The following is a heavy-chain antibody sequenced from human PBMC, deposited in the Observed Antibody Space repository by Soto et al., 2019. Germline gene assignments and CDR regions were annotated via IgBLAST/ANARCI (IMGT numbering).Heavy chain of an antibody. Sequence: EVQLLESGGGLVQPGGSLRLSCAASGFTFSSYAMSWVRQAPGKGLEWVSAISGSGGSTYYAASVKGRFTISRDISKNTLYLPMNSLRAEDTAVYDCAKTMTAYSSRCYGLDNNNWFDPWGQGTRVTVSS. CDR2: ISGSGGST. J-gene: IGHJ5*02. D-gene: IGHD6-13*01. CDR1: GFTFSSYA. CDR3: AKTMTAYSSRCYGLDNNNWFDP. V-gene: IGHV3-23*01.